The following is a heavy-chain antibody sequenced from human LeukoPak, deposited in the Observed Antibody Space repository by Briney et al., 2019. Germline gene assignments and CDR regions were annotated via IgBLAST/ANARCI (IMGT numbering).Heavy chain of an antibody. D-gene: IGHD3-22*01. CDR2: IYHSGST. J-gene: IGHJ5*02. Sequence: SETLSLTCAVSGGSISSSNWWSWVRQPPGKGLEWIGEIYHSGSTNYNPSLKSRVTISVDKSKNQFSLKLSSVTAADTAVYYCARRLSITMIVVVITRGWFDPWGQGTLVTVSS. CDR3: ARRLSITMIVVVITRGWFDP. CDR1: GGSISSSNW. V-gene: IGHV4-4*02.